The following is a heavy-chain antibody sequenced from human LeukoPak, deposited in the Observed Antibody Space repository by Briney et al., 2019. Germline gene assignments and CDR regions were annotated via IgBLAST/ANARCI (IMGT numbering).Heavy chain of an antibody. D-gene: IGHD1-26*01. CDR3: ARKLRLGGNWFDP. V-gene: IGHV1-69*13. CDR2: IIPISGTT. J-gene: IGHJ5*02. Sequence: GASVKVSCKTSGGTFTSYAITWVRQAPGQGLEWMGKIIPISGTTNHAQKFQGRVTFTADESTSTAYMELSSLRSEDTALYYCARKLRLGGNWFDPWGQGTLGTVSS. CDR1: GGTFTSYA.